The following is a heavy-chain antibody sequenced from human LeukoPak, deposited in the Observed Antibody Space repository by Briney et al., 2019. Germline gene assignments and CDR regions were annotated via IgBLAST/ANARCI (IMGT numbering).Heavy chain of an antibody. J-gene: IGHJ4*02. Sequence: GGSLRLSCAASGFTFSSYGMHWVRQAPGKGLEWVAVISYDGSNKYYADSVKGRFTISRDNAKNTLYLQMNSLRAEDTAVYYCARAELWLPFDYWGQGTLVTVSS. CDR2: ISYDGSNK. D-gene: IGHD5-18*01. V-gene: IGHV3-30*03. CDR3: ARAELWLPFDY. CDR1: GFTFSSYG.